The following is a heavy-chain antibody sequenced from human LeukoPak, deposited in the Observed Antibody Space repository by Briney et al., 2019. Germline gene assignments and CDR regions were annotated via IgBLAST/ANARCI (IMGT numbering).Heavy chain of an antibody. CDR3: ARELLDSGDY. CDR2: ISSSSSYI. J-gene: IGHJ4*02. V-gene: IGHV3-21*01. D-gene: IGHD3-10*01. Sequence: PGGSLRLSCAASGFTFSSSSMNWVRQAPGKGLEWVSSISSSSSYIYYADSVKGRFTISRDNSKNTLYLQMNSLRAEDTAVYYCARELLDSGDYWGQGTLVTVSS. CDR1: GFTFSSSS.